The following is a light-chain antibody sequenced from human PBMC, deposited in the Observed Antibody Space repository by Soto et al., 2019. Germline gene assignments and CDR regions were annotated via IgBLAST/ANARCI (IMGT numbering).Light chain of an antibody. J-gene: IGKJ5*01. CDR2: DAS. Sequence: THTTATLSLSPGERATLSCRSSQSVSSYLAWYQQKPGQAPRLLIYDASNRATGIPARFSGSGSGTDFTLTISCLEHEDFAIYYSPARSDWPPIPFGQ. CDR3: PARSDWPPIP. CDR1: QSVSSY. V-gene: IGKV3-11*01.